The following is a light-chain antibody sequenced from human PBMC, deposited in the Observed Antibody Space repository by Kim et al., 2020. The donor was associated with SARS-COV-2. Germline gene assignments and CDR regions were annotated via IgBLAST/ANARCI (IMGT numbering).Light chain of an antibody. CDR1: QSVSSD. CDR2: RAS. Sequence: SASVGDRVTISCRASQSVSSDLAWYQQKPGKAPKLRMHRASILETWVPSRFSGSGSGTEFNLTISSLQPDDFATYYCQQYNTYPTFGQGTKVDIK. CDR3: QQYNTYPT. J-gene: IGKJ1*01. V-gene: IGKV1-5*03.